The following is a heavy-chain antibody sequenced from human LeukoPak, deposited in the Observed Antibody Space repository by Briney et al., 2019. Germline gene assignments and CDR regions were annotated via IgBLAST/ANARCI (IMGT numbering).Heavy chain of an antibody. D-gene: IGHD6-6*01. CDR2: INPNSGGT. V-gene: IGHV1-2*02. CDR1: GYTFTGYY. J-gene: IGHJ4*02. CDR3: ARARVRAARPEDY. Sequence: ASVKVSCKASGYTFTGYYMHWVRQAPGQGLEWMGWINPNSGGTNYAQKFQGRVTMTRDTSISTAYMELSRLRSDDTAVYYCARARVRAARPEDYWGQGTLVTVSS.